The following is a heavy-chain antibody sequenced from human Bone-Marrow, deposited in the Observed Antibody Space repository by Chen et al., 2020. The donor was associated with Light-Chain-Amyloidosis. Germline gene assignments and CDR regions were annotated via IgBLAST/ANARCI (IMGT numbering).Heavy chain of an antibody. CDR2: IYPDYSDA. V-gene: IGHV5-51*01. CDR3: ARRRDGYNFDY. Sequence: EVQLEQSGPEVKKPGESLKISCKGSGYTSPNYWIGWVRQMPGKGLEWMGVIYPDYSDARYSPSFEGQVTISADKSITTAYLQWRSLKASDTAMYYCARRRDGYNFDYWGQGTLVTVSS. CDR1: GYTSPNYW. D-gene: IGHD5-12*01. J-gene: IGHJ4*02.